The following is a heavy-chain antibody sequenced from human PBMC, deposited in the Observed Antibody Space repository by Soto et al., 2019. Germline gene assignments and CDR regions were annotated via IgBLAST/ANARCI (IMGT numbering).Heavy chain of an antibody. CDR2: IYPDDSDT. CDR1: ENTFSSYW. CDR3: ARSGGGGRHLWFDP. V-gene: IGHV5-51*01. D-gene: IGHD2-15*01. Sequence: PGESLKISCKGSENTFSSYWIAWVRQLPGKGLECMGIIYPDDSDTRYSPAFQGQVTISVDKSITTAYLQWSSLKASDTAMYYCARSGGGGRHLWFDPWGQGTQVTVS. J-gene: IGHJ5*02.